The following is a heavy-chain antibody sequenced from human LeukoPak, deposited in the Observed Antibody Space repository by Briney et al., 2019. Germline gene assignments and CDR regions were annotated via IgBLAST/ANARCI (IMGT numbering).Heavy chain of an antibody. CDR1: GFTFSSYA. Sequence: GGSLRLSCAASGFTFSSYAMHWVRQAPGKGLEWVAVISYDGSNKYYADSVKGRFTISRDNSKNTLYLQMNSLRAEDTAVYYCARVSYDSSGYSTTGFDYWGQGTLVTVSS. CDR3: ARVSYDSSGYSTTGFDY. D-gene: IGHD3-22*01. V-gene: IGHV3-30-3*01. J-gene: IGHJ4*02. CDR2: ISYDGSNK.